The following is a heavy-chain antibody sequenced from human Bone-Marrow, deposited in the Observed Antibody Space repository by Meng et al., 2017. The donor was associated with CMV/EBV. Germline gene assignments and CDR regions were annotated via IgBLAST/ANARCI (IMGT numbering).Heavy chain of an antibody. D-gene: IGHD1-26*01. J-gene: IGHJ3*02. V-gene: IGHV3-74*01. CDR2: IKSDGSVT. Sequence: GESLKISCAASGFTFSTYWMHWVRQAPGKGLVWVSRIKSDGSVTGYADSVKGRFAISRDNSKNTLYLQMNSLRGEDTAVYYCARDGGGVLLDAFDIWGQGTMVTVSS. CDR3: ARDGGGVLLDAFDI. CDR1: GFTFSTYW.